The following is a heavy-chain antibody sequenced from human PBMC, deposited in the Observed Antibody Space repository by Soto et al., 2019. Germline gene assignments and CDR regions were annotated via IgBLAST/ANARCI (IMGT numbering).Heavy chain of an antibody. CDR2: IYPGDSDT. Sequence: GESLKISCKGSGYSFTSYWIGWVRQMPGKGLEWMGIIYPGDSDTRYSPSFQGQVTISADKSISTAYLQWSSLKASDTAMYYCATSVSQLKLCFDYWGQGTLVTVSS. J-gene: IGHJ4*02. CDR3: ATSVSQLKLCFDY. D-gene: IGHD6-6*01. V-gene: IGHV5-51*01. CDR1: GYSFTSYW.